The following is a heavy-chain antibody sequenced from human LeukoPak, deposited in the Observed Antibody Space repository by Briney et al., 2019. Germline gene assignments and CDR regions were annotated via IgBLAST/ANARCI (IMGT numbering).Heavy chain of an antibody. CDR2: INTNTGNS. J-gene: IGHJ6*02. D-gene: IGHD1-26*01. CDR3: ASAPIPKGRGSCYYGMDV. Sequence: ASVKVSCKASGYTFTNYPMNWVRQAPGQGLEWMGWINTNTGNSMYAQGFTGRFVFSWDTSVSTAYLQITSLKAEDTAVYYCASAPIPKGRGSCYYGMDVWGQGTTVTVSS. V-gene: IGHV7-4-1*02. CDR1: GYTFTNYP.